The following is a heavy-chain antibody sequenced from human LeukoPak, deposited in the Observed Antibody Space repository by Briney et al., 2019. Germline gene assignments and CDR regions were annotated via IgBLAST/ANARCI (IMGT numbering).Heavy chain of an antibody. D-gene: IGHD2-15*01. Sequence: PSETLSLTCTVSGGFISSDYWSWIRQPPGKGLEWIGYIYYSGSTNYNPSLKSRVTISVDTSKNQFSLKLSSVTAADTAVYYCARSIVVVVAATKRVWFDPWGQGTLVTVSS. CDR2: IYYSGST. V-gene: IGHV4-59*01. CDR3: ARSIVVVVAATKRVWFDP. J-gene: IGHJ5*02. CDR1: GGFISSDY.